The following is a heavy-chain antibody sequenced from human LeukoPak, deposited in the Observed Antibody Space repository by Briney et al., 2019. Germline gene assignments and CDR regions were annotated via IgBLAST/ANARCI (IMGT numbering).Heavy chain of an antibody. CDR2: IKQDGSEK. V-gene: IGHV3-7*03. Sequence: GGSLRLSCAASGFTFSSYWMNWVRQAPGKGLEWVANIKQDGSEKYYVDSVKGRFTISRDNAKNSLYLQMNSLRAEDTALYYCANFDYYDSSDAFDIWGQGTMVTVSS. J-gene: IGHJ3*02. D-gene: IGHD3-22*01. CDR1: GFTFSSYW. CDR3: ANFDYYDSSDAFDI.